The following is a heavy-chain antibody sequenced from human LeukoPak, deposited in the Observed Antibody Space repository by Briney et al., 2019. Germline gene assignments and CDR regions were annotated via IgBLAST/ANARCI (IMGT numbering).Heavy chain of an antibody. CDR3: ARHEADYSNYGVVWYYYYGMDV. J-gene: IGHJ6*02. V-gene: IGHV4-59*08. D-gene: IGHD4-11*01. CDR1: GGSISSYY. CDR2: IYYSGST. Sequence: PSETLSLTCTVSGGSISSYYWSWIRQPPGKGLEWIGYIYYSGSTNYNPSLKGRVTISVDTSKNQFSLKLSSVTAADTAVYYCARHEADYSNYGVVWYYYYGMDVWGQGTTVTVSS.